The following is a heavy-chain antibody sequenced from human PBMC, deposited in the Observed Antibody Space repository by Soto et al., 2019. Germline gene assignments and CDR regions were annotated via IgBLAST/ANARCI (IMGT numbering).Heavy chain of an antibody. CDR3: ARRWGSYCDY. D-gene: IGHD7-27*01. Sequence: PSETLSLTCTVSGGSISSYYWSWIRQPPGKGLEWIGYIYYSGSTNYNPSLKSRVTISVDTSKNQFSLKLSSVTAADTAVYYCARRWGSYCDYWGQGTLVTVSS. CDR2: IYYSGST. V-gene: IGHV4-59*08. CDR1: GGSISSYY. J-gene: IGHJ4*02.